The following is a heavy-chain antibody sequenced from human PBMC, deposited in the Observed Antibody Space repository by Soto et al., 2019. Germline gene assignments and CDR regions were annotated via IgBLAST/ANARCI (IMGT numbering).Heavy chain of an antibody. CDR2: INHSGST. V-gene: IGHV4-34*01. D-gene: IGHD2-8*01. J-gene: IGHJ5*02. Sequence: QVQLQQWGAGLLKPSETLSLTCAVYGGSFSGYYWSWIRQPPGKGLEWIGEINHSGSTNYNPSLKSRVTISVDTSKNQFSLKLSSVTAADTAVYYCARVADCTNGVCYTQGRGYNWFDPWGQGTLVTVSS. CDR3: ARVADCTNGVCYTQGRGYNWFDP. CDR1: GGSFSGYY.